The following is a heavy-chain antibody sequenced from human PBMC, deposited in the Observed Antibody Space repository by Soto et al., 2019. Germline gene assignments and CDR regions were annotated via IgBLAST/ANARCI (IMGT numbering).Heavy chain of an antibody. V-gene: IGHV3-72*01. CDR2: IRKKVNSDTT. D-gene: IGHD3-3*01. J-gene: IGHJ4*02. CDR3: VRVASGYYLGH. CDR1: GFTLNEHY. Sequence: EVQLVESGGGLVQPGGTLRLSCAASGFTLNEHYMDWVRQAPGKGLAWVARIRKKVNSDTTEYAASVKGRFTISRDDSKNSLFLQMNGLKTEDTAVYYCVRVASGYYLGHWGQGTPVFVSS.